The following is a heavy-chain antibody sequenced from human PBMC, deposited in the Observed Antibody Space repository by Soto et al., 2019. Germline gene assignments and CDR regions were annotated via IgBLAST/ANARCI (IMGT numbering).Heavy chain of an antibody. CDR1: GFTFGNFG. CDR2: ITGSGGGT. Sequence: EVQLLESGGGLAQPGGSLSLSCEASGFTFGNFGMTWVRQAPGKGLEWVSSITGSGGGTYHADSVKGRFTISRDNSKNTLYLLMNSLRAEDTAIYYCAKGALTSGPAPWGQGTLVTVSS. D-gene: IGHD2-15*01. CDR3: AKGALTSGPAP. J-gene: IGHJ5*02. V-gene: IGHV3-23*01.